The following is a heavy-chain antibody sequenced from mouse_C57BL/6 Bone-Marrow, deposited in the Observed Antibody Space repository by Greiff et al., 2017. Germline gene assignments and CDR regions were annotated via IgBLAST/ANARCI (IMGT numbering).Heavy chain of an antibody. CDR1: GYTFTSYG. J-gene: IGHJ3*01. CDR3: ARSSYDWFAY. CDR2: IYPRSGNT. Sequence: VKLMESGAELARPGASVKLSCKASGYTFTSYGISWVKQRTGQGLEWIGEIYPRSGNTYYNEKFKGKATLTADKSSSTAYMELRSLTSEDSAVYFCARSSYDWFAYWGQGTLVTVSA. V-gene: IGHV1-81*01. D-gene: IGHD2-12*01.